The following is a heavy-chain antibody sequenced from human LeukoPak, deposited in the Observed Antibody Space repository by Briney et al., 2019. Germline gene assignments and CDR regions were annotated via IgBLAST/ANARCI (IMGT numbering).Heavy chain of an antibody. V-gene: IGHV5-51*01. J-gene: IGHJ5*02. Sequence: GESLKISCKGSGYTFTTYWIGWVRQMPGKGLEWMGLIYPGNSDTRYSPSFQGQVTISADKSIDTAYLQRSSLQASDTAIYYCARNGAAGTPNRFFNWFDPWGQGTLVTVSS. D-gene: IGHD6-13*01. CDR3: ARNGAAGTPNRFFNWFDP. CDR1: GYTFTTYW. CDR2: IYPGNSDT.